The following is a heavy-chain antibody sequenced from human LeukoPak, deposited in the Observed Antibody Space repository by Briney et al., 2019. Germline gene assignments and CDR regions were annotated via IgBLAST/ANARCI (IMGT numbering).Heavy chain of an antibody. CDR1: GGSIHSY. V-gene: IGHV4-4*07. CDR3: ARDKGYYYDSSGYYSEGLDY. J-gene: IGHJ4*02. Sequence: SETLSLTCTVSGGSIHSYWSWIRQPAGKGLEWIGRVYTSGSTNYNPSLKSRVTMSVDTSKNQFSLKLSSVTAADTAVYYCARDKGYYYDSSGYYSEGLDYWGQGTLVTVSS. CDR2: VYTSGST. D-gene: IGHD3-22*01.